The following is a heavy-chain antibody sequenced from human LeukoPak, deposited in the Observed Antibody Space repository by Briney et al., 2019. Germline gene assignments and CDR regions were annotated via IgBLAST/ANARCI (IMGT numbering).Heavy chain of an antibody. Sequence: ASVKVSCKASGYTFTGYYMHWVRQAPGQGLEWMGWINPNSGGTNYAQKFQGRVTLTRDTSISTAYMELSRLRSDDTAVYYCARVGEDSSSWYYNWFDPWGQGTLVTVSS. CDR2: INPNSGGT. CDR3: ARVGEDSSSWYYNWFDP. CDR1: GYTFTGYY. D-gene: IGHD6-13*01. V-gene: IGHV1-2*02. J-gene: IGHJ5*02.